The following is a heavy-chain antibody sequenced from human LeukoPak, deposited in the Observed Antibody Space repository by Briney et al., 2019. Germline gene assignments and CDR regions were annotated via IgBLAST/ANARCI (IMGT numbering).Heavy chain of an antibody. D-gene: IGHD3-22*01. Sequence: GGSLRLSCAASGFTFSSYAMSWVRQAPEKGLEWVSAISGSGGSTYYADSVKGRFTISRDNSKNTLYLQMNSLRAEDTAVYYCAKKNAGYYDSSGYRYDYWGQGTLVTVSS. CDR1: GFTFSSYA. CDR2: ISGSGGST. J-gene: IGHJ4*02. CDR3: AKKNAGYYDSSGYRYDY. V-gene: IGHV3-23*01.